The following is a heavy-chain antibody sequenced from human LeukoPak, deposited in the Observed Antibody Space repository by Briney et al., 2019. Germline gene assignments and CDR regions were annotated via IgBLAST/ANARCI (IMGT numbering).Heavy chain of an antibody. CDR1: GFSLRTSEMC. J-gene: IGHJ4*02. CDR3: ARTVYANSGFYYKPFDY. Sequence: SGPALVKPTQTLTLTCSFSGFSLRTSEMCVSWIRQPPGKAPEWLARIDWDDTKYYSTSLKTRLTISKDTSKNQVVLTMTNMDPEDTATYYCARTVYANSGFYYKPFDYWGQGTLVTVSS. V-gene: IGHV2-70*11. D-gene: IGHD3-22*01. CDR2: IDWDDTK.